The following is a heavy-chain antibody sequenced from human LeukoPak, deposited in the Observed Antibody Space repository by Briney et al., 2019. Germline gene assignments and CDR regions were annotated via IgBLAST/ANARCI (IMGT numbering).Heavy chain of an antibody. Sequence: PGGSLRLSCAASGFTFSSYSMNWVRQAPGKGLEWVSSISSSSSYIYYADSVKGRFTISRDNAKNSLYLQMNSLRAEDTAVYYCARDDFWSGYPYGIPFDYWGQGTLVTVSS. V-gene: IGHV3-21*01. CDR1: GFTFSSYS. J-gene: IGHJ4*02. D-gene: IGHD3-3*01. CDR3: ARDDFWSGYPYGIPFDY. CDR2: ISSSSSYI.